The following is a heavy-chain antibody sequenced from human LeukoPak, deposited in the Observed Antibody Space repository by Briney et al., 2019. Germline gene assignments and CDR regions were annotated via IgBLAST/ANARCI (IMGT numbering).Heavy chain of an antibody. CDR1: GYTLTELS. CDR3: AIAIMDTALFDY. D-gene: IGHD5-18*01. CDR2: FDPEDGET. J-gene: IGHJ4*02. V-gene: IGHV1-24*01. Sequence: ASVKVSCKVSGYTLTELSMHWVRQAPGKGLEWMGGFDPEDGETIYAQKFQGRVTMTEDTSTDTAYMELSGLRSEDTAVYYCAIAIMDTALFDYWGQGTLVTVSS.